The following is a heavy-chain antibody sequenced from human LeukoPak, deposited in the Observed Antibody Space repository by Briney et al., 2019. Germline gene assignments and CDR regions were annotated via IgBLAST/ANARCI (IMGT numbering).Heavy chain of an antibody. J-gene: IGHJ4*02. Sequence: RESGPALVKPTQTLTLTCAFSGFSLSASGVCVSWIRQPPGKALEWLARIDWDDDKYYSTSLKTRLTISKDTSKNQVVLTMTNMDPVDTATYYCARIWLTRSYYFDYWGQGTLVTVSS. CDR1: GFSLSASGVC. V-gene: IGHV2-70*11. CDR3: ARIWLTRSYYFDY. CDR2: IDWDDDK. D-gene: IGHD5-12*01.